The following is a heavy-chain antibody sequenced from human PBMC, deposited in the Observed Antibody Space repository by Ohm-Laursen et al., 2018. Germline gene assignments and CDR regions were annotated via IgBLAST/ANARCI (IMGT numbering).Heavy chain of an antibody. D-gene: IGHD1-26*01. CDR3: ARSWELLTEFDY. CDR2: ISWNSGSI. Sequence: SLRLSCSASGFTFSISGMTWVRQAPGKGLEWVSGISWNSGSIGYADSVKGRFTISRDNAKNSLYLQMNSLRAEDTALYYCARSWELLTEFDYWGQGTLVIVSS. CDR1: GFTFSISG. V-gene: IGHV3-9*01. J-gene: IGHJ4*02.